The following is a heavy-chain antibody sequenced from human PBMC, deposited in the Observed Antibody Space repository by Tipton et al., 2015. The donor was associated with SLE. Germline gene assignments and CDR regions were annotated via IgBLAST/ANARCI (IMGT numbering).Heavy chain of an antibody. CDR2: IKQDGSER. Sequence: GSLRLSCAASGFTFSRYWMSWVRQAPGKGLEWVANIKQDGSERYYVDSVRGRFTISRDNAKNSLYLHMNVLRAEDTAVYYCAGEGVYYGVNPGAFDIWGQGTVVTVSS. D-gene: IGHD4-23*01. J-gene: IGHJ3*02. CDR3: AGEGVYYGVNPGAFDI. CDR1: GFTFSRYW. V-gene: IGHV3-7*01.